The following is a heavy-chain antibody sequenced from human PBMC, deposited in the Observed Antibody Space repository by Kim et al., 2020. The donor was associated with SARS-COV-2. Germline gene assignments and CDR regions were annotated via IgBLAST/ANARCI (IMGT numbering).Heavy chain of an antibody. J-gene: IGHJ4*02. V-gene: IGHV3-30*04. Sequence: GGSLRLSCAASGFTFSSYAMHWVRQAPGKGLEWVAVISYDGSNKYYADSVKGRFTISRDNSKNTLYLQMNSLRAEDTAVYYCARDRGGSQNPFDYWGQGTLVTVSS. CDR2: ISYDGSNK. D-gene: IGHD2-15*01. CDR1: GFTFSSYA. CDR3: ARDRGGSQNPFDY.